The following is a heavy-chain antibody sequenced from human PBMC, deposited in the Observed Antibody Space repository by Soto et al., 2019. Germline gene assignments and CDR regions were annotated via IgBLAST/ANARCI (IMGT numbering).Heavy chain of an antibody. J-gene: IGHJ4*02. CDR3: ARAPDGYNDY. D-gene: IGHD5-12*01. V-gene: IGHV4-34*01. Sequence: SETLSLTCAVYGGSFSGYYWSWIRQPPGKGLEWIGEINHSGSTNYNPSLKSRVTISVDTSKNQFSLKLSSVTAADTAVYYCARAPDGYNDYWGQGTLVTVSS. CDR2: INHSGST. CDR1: GGSFSGYY.